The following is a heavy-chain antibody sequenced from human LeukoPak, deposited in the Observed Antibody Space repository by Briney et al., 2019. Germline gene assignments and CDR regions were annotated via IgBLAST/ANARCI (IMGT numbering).Heavy chain of an antibody. CDR1: EFTLSAYY. CDR3: ARASGYDPPPYYYGMDV. Sequence: GGSLTLSCVASEFTLSAYYMTWIRQAPGKGLEWVSSISGGGGAIYYSDSVKGRFTISRDNAKNSLYLQMNSLRVEDTAVYYCARASGYDPPPYYYGMDVWGQGTTVTVSS. CDR2: ISGGGGAI. J-gene: IGHJ6*02. V-gene: IGHV3-11*01. D-gene: IGHD5-12*01.